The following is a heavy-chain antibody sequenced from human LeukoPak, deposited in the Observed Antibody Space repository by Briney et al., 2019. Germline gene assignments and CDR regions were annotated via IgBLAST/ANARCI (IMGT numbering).Heavy chain of an antibody. CDR2: IYYSGST. V-gene: IGHV4-59*01. CDR1: GGSFSGYY. D-gene: IGHD3-9*01. CDR3: ARGLKRYFDWLPPSGFDY. Sequence: PSETLSLTCAVYGGSFSGYYWSWIRQPPGKGLEWIGYIYYSGSTNYNPSLKSRVTISVDTSKNQFSLKLSSVTAADTAVYYCARGLKRYFDWLPPSGFDYWGQGTLVTVSS. J-gene: IGHJ4*02.